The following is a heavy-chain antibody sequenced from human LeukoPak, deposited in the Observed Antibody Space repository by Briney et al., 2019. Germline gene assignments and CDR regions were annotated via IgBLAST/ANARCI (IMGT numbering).Heavy chain of an antibody. CDR3: ARVGAWELQRVFEY. CDR2: IHKAGSES. CDR1: GFTFTNYW. V-gene: IGHV3-7*01. D-gene: IGHD1-26*01. J-gene: IGHJ4*02. Sequence: PGGSLTLSCAASGFTFTNYWMTWVRQVPGKGLEWVANIHKAGSESYYVDSVKGRFAISRDDAKNSLYLRLSSLRVEDTAVYYCARVGAWELQRVFEYWGQGTLVTVSS.